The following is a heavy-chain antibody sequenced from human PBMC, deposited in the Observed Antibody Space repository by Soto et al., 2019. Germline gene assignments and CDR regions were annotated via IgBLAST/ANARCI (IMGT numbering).Heavy chain of an antibody. V-gene: IGHV3-13*04. D-gene: IGHD3-10*01. CDR1: GFTFSSYD. CDR2: IGTAGDT. J-gene: IGHJ3*02. CDR3: ARGSTVFRGVILDAFDI. Sequence: EVQLVESGGGLVQPGGSLRLSCAASGFTFSSYDMHWVRQATGKGLEWVSAIGTAGDTYYPGSVKGRFTISRENAKNSLYLQRNSLSVGDTAVYYCARGSTVFRGVILDAFDIWGQGTMVTVSS.